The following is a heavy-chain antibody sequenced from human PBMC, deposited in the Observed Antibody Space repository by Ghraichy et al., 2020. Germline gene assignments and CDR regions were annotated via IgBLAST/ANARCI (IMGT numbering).Heavy chain of an antibody. CDR2: IYYSGST. CDR3: ARTLPGIAVAGYWYFDL. Sequence: GSLSLTCTVSGGSISSYYWSWIRQPPGKGLEWIGYIYYSGSTNYNPSLKSRVTISVDTSTNQFSLKLSSVTAADTAVYYCARTLPGIAVAGYWYFDLWGRGTLVTVAS. CDR1: GGSISSYY. J-gene: IGHJ2*01. D-gene: IGHD6-19*01. V-gene: IGHV4-59*01.